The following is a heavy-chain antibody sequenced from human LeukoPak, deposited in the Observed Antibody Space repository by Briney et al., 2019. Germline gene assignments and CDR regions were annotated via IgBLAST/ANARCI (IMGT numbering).Heavy chain of an antibody. Sequence: GGSLRLSCAASGFTFSSYWMHWFRQAPGKGLEWVSAISGSGGSTYYADSVKGRFTISRDSSKNTLYLQMNSLRAEDTAVYYCAKKGVDILTGYYSPFDYWGQGTLVTVSS. V-gene: IGHV3-23*01. J-gene: IGHJ4*02. CDR3: AKKGVDILTGYYSPFDY. D-gene: IGHD3-9*01. CDR1: GFTFSSYW. CDR2: ISGSGGST.